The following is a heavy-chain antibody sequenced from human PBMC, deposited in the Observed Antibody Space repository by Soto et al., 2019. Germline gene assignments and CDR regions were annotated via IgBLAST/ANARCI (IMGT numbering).Heavy chain of an antibody. Sequence: GESLKISCAVSGFTFSGDSMNWVRQAPGKGLEWVSYISSISSSIYYADSVKGRFTISGDNAKNSLHLQMNSLRAEDTAVYYCARGYCSGGSCYLDYWGQGTLVTVSS. CDR3: ARGYCSGGSCYLDY. J-gene: IGHJ4*02. D-gene: IGHD2-15*01. CDR1: GFTFSGDS. V-gene: IGHV3-48*04. CDR2: ISSISSSI.